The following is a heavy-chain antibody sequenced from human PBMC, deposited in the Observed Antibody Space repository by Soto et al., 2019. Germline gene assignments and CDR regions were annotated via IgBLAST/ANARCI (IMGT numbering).Heavy chain of an antibody. CDR2: ITGSADKT. Sequence: EVQLLESGGDLVQPGGSLRLSCAASGFSLSNYAMTWVRQAPGKGLEWVSGITGSADKTYYADSVKGRFIISRDNSKITLYLQMNSLRAEDTALYYCASDCSSSSCSVWHYWGQGTLVTVSS. CDR3: ASDCSSSSCSVWHY. V-gene: IGHV3-23*01. CDR1: GFSLSNYA. D-gene: IGHD2-2*01. J-gene: IGHJ4*02.